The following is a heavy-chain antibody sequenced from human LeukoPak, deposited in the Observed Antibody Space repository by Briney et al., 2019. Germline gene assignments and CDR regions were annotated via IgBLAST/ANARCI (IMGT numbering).Heavy chain of an antibody. V-gene: IGHV3-33*08. D-gene: IGHD6-13*01. Sequence: GGSLRLSCAASGFTFSTDNMNWVRQAPGKGLEWVAVIWHDGNNKYYADSVKDRFTISRDNSKNTLYLQMNSLRAEDTAVYYCAKGKQQLDFWGQGTLVTVSS. J-gene: IGHJ4*02. CDR2: IWHDGNNK. CDR1: GFTFSTDN. CDR3: AKGKQQLDF.